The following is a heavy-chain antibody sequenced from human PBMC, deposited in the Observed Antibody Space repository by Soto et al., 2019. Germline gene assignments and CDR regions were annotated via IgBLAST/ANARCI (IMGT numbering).Heavy chain of an antibody. CDR2: INSDGSTT. J-gene: IGHJ4*03. CDR1: GFTLSSYW. CDR3: ARALTGTFDY. V-gene: IGHV3-74*01. D-gene: IGHD2-8*02. Sequence: GGSLRFSCAASGFTLSSYWMHWVRQAPGEGLVWVSRINSDGSTTDYADSVKGRFTISRDNAKNTLFLQMDSLRVEDTAVYYCARALTGTFDYWGRGALVTVSS.